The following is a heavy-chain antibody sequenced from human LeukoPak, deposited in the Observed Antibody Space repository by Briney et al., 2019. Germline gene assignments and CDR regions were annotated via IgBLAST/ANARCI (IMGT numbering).Heavy chain of an antibody. V-gene: IGHV4-31*03. CDR1: VGSISSGGYY. J-gene: IGHJ4*02. Sequence: SQTLSLTCTVSVGSISSGGYYWSWIRQHPGKGLEWIGYIYYSGSTYYNPSLKSRVTISVDTSKIQFSLKLSSVTAADTAVYYCAREGGYYDSSGYPTYYFDYWGQGTLVTVSS. D-gene: IGHD3-22*01. CDR2: IYYSGST. CDR3: AREGGYYDSSGYPTYYFDY.